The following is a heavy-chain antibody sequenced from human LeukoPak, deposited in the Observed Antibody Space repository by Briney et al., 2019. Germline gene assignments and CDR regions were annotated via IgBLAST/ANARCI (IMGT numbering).Heavy chain of an antibody. CDR3: ARHSQWGLVPWTFDI. CDR1: SYSISSDYY. J-gene: IGHJ3*02. CDR2: IFHSGST. D-gene: IGHD2-21*01. V-gene: IGHV4-38-2*01. Sequence: PSETLSLTCAVSSYSISSDYYWGWIRQPPGKGLEWIGTIFHSGSTYYNPSLVSRVSMSVDTSKSQFSLKLYSVTAADTAVYSCARHSQWGLVPWTFDIWGRGTMVTVSS.